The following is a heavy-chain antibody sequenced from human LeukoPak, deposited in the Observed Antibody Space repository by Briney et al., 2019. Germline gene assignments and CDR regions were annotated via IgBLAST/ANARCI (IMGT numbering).Heavy chain of an antibody. CDR2: IYYSGST. J-gene: IGHJ5*02. V-gene: IGHV4-61*01. Sequence: SETLSLTCTVSGGSVSSGSYYWSWIRQPPGKGLEWIGYIYYSGSTNYNPSLKSRVTISVDTSKNQFSLKLSSVTAADTAVYYCARAPQLWFGELLVQAWFDPWGQGTLVTVSS. CDR3: ARAPQLWFGELLVQAWFDP. D-gene: IGHD3-10*01. CDR1: GGSVSSGSYY.